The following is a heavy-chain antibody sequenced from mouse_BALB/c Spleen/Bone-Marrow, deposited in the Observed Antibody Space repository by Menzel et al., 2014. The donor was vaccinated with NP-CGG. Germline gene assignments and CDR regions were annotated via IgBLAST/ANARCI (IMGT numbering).Heavy chain of an antibody. V-gene: IGHV1-7*01. Sequence: QVQLQQSGAELAKPGASVKMSCKASGYTFTNYWMHWVKQRPGQGLEWIGYINPSTGNTEYNQKFKDKATLTADKSSNTDSTHLSRLTYEGSALYICARGNYESIDYWGQGNSLTASS. CDR1: GYTFTNYW. CDR2: INPSTGNT. CDR3: ARGNYESIDY. D-gene: IGHD2-1*01. J-gene: IGHJ4*01.